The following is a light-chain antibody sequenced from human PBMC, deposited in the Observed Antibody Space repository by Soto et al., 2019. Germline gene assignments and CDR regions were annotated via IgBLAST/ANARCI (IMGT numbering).Light chain of an antibody. CDR3: YSYTTSSTYV. Sequence: QSALTQPASVSGSPGQLITISCSGTSSDVGGYNYVSWYQQHPGKAPQVMIYDVSNRPSGVSNRFSGSKSGNTASLTISGLQAEDEADYYCYSYTTSSTYVFGTGTKVTVL. J-gene: IGLJ1*01. CDR1: SSDVGGYNY. CDR2: DVS. V-gene: IGLV2-14*01.